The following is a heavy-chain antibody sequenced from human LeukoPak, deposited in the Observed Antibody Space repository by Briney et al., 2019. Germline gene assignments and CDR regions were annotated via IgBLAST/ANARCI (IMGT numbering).Heavy chain of an antibody. CDR1: GFTFSSYW. CDR3: ARDIHYYDSSDSDSDI. V-gene: IGHV3-7*01. D-gene: IGHD3-22*01. J-gene: IGHJ3*02. Sequence: GGALRLSCADSGFTFSSYWMSWVRQAPGKGLEWVANIKQDGSEKYYVDSVKGRFTISRDNAKNSLYLQMNSLRAEDTAVYYCARDIHYYDSSDSDSDIWGQGTMVTVSS. CDR2: IKQDGSEK.